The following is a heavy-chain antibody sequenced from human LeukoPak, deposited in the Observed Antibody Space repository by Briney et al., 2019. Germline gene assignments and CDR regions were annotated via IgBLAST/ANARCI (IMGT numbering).Heavy chain of an antibody. CDR1: GFTFSGSG. V-gene: IGHV3-30*02. CDR3: ARDPSPRTSYYYYYMDV. J-gene: IGHJ6*03. Sequence: GGSLRLSCAASGFTFSGSGMHWVRQAPGKGLEWVAFIRYDASNKYYADSVKGRFTISRDNSKNTLYLQMNSLRAEDTAVYYCARDPSPRTSYYYYYMDVWGKGTTVTVSS. D-gene: IGHD2-2*01. CDR2: IRYDASNK.